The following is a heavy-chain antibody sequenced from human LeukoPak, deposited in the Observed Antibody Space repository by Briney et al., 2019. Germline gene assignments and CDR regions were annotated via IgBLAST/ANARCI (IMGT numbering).Heavy chain of an antibody. V-gene: IGHV3-53*05. J-gene: IGHJ4*02. D-gene: IGHD3-9*01. CDR2: IYSGGST. CDR1: GFTVSINY. CDR3: AKDTGDILTGYTDY. Sequence: GVSLRLSCAASGFTVSINYMIGVRQAPGKALESGSVIYSGGSTYYADSVKGRFTISRDNSKNTLYLQMNSLRAEDTALYYCAKDTGDILTGYTDYWGQGTLVTVSS.